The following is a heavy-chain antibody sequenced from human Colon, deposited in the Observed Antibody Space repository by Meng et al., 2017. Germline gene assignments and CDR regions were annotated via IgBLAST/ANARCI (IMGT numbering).Heavy chain of an antibody. V-gene: IGHV1-18*01. D-gene: IGHD2-15*01. J-gene: IGHJ5*02. CDR3: ARDGLGGIHWLDP. CDR1: GYTFISYG. Sequence: ASVKVSCKTSGYTFISYGISWVRQAPGQGLEWMGWISAYNGNTNYAQKYQGRVTMTTDTSTSTAYLELSSLRSDDTAVYYCARDGLGGIHWLDPWGQGTQVTVSS. CDR2: ISAYNGNT.